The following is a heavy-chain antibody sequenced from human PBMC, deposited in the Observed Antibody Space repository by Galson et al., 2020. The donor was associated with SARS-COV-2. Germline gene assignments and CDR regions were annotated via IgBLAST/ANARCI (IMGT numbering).Heavy chain of an antibody. V-gene: IGHV3-30-3*01. CDR3: ARDERQYDFAYGMDV. CDR2: ISYDGSNK. D-gene: IGHD3-3*01. J-gene: IGHJ6*02. CDR1: GFTFSSYA. Sequence: TGGSLRLSCAASGFTFSSYAMHWVRQAPGKGLEWVAVISYDGSNKYYADSVKGRFTISRDNSKNTLYLQMNSLRAEDTAVYYCARDERQYDFAYGMDVWGQGTTVIVSS.